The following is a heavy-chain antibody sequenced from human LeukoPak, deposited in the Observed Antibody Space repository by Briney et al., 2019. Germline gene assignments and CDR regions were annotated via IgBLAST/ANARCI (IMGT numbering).Heavy chain of an antibody. CDR1: GFTFSSFG. D-gene: IGHD1-7*01. J-gene: IGHJ5*02. V-gene: IGHV3-30*02. Sequence: GGSRRLFCAASGFTFSSFGMHWVRQAPGKGLEWVTFIRHDGNNQYYADSVKGRFTISRDNSKSILYLQMNNLRPDDTALYYCAKDLPRRSKNYFDPWGQGSLVIVSS. CDR3: AKDLPRRSKNYFDP. CDR2: IRHDGNNQ.